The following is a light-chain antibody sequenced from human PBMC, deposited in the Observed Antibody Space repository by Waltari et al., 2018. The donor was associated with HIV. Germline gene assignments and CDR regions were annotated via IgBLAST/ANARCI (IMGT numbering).Light chain of an antibody. CDR1: SSNIGNNY. J-gene: IGLJ3*02. CDR3: AAWDDSLSGPV. Sequence: QSVLPQPPSASGTPGQRVTISCSGSSSNIGNNYVYWYHQLPGPAPKLLIYRSNQRPSGVPDRFSGSKSGTSASLAISGLRSEDEADYYCAAWDDSLSGPVFGGGTKLTVL. V-gene: IGLV1-47*01. CDR2: RSN.